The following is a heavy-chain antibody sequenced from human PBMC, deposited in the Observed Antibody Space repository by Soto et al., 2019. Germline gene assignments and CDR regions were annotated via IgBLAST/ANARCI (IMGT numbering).Heavy chain of an antibody. CDR1: GGSISSGDYY. J-gene: IGHJ6*03. D-gene: IGHD1-20*01. Sequence: PSETLSLTCTVSGGSISSGDYYWSWIRQPPGKGLEWIGYIYYSGSTYYNPSLKSRVTISVDTSKNQFSLKLSSVTAADTAVYYCARGRITGTRGYYYYYYYMDVWGEGTTVTVSS. CDR2: IYYSGST. CDR3: ARGRITGTRGYYYYYYYMDV. V-gene: IGHV4-30-4*01.